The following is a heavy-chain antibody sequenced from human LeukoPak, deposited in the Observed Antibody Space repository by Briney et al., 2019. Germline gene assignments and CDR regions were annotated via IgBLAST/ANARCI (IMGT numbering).Heavy chain of an antibody. CDR3: ARAFSSSSYYYYYYYMDV. J-gene: IGHJ6*03. CDR1: GGSISSSSYY. Sequence: SETLSLTCTVSGGSISSSSYYWGWIRQPPGKGLEWIGSIYYSGSTYYNPSLKSRVTISVDTSKNQFSLKLSSVTAADTAVYYCARAFSSSSYYYYYYYMDVWGKGTTVTVSS. V-gene: IGHV4-39*01. CDR2: IYYSGST. D-gene: IGHD6-6*01.